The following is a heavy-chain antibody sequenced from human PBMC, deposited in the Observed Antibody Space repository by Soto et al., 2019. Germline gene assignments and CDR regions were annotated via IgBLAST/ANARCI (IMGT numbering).Heavy chain of an antibody. J-gene: IGHJ5*02. CDR1: GYTFTSYA. CDR2: INAGNGNT. D-gene: IGHD3-22*01. CDR3: ARDDGDSYYDSSGSLGNWFDP. Sequence: GASVKVSWKASGYTFTSYAMHWVRQAPGQRLEWMGWINAGNGNTKYSQKFQGRVTITRDTSASTAYMELSSLRSEDTAVYYCARDDGDSYYDSSGSLGNWFDPWGQGTLVTVSS. V-gene: IGHV1-3*01.